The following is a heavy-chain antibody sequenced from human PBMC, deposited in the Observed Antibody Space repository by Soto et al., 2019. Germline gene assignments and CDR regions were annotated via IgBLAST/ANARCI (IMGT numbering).Heavy chain of an antibody. D-gene: IGHD3-22*01. CDR3: AKDYYDSSGYYDY. Sequence: GGSLRLSCAASGFTFSSYGMHWVRQAPGKGLEWVAVISYDGSNKYYADSVKGRFTISRDNSKNTLYLQMNSLRAEDTAVYYCAKDYYDSSGYYDYWGQGTPVTVSS. J-gene: IGHJ4*02. V-gene: IGHV3-30*18. CDR2: ISYDGSNK. CDR1: GFTFSSYG.